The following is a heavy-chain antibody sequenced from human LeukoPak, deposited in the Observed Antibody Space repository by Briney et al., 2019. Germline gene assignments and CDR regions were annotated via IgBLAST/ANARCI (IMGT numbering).Heavy chain of an antibody. Sequence: SETLSLTCTVSGGSISSGSYYWSWIRQPAGKGLEWIGRIYTSGSTNYNPSLKGRVTISVDTSKNQFSLKLSSVTAADTAVYYCARSSYVPAAFDYWGQGTLVTVSS. CDR1: GGSISSGSYY. J-gene: IGHJ4*02. V-gene: IGHV4-61*02. CDR2: IYTSGST. D-gene: IGHD2-2*01. CDR3: ARSSYVPAAFDY.